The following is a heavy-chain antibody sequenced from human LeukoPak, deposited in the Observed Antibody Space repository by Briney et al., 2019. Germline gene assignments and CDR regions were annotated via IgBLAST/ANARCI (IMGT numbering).Heavy chain of an antibody. D-gene: IGHD6-19*01. V-gene: IGHV1-69*04. CDR2: IIPIFGIA. Sequence: ASVKVSCKASGGTFSSYAISWVRQAPGQGLEWMGRIIPIFGIANYAQKFQGRGTITADKSTSTAYMELSSLRSEDTAVYYCARDSQQWLAPYYYGMDVWGQGTTVTVSS. J-gene: IGHJ6*02. CDR3: ARDSQQWLAPYYYGMDV. CDR1: GGTFSSYA.